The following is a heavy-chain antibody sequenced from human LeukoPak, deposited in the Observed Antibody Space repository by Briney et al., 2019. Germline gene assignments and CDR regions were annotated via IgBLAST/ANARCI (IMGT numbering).Heavy chain of an antibody. V-gene: IGHV1-46*01. CDR2: INPSGGST. J-gene: IGHJ4*02. CDR3: AKGPIDSSGD. D-gene: IGHD3-22*01. CDR1: GGTFSSYA. Sequence: GSSVKVSCKASGGTFSSYAISWVRQAPGQGLECMGIINPSGGSTSYARKFQGRVTMTRDTSTSTVYMELSSLRSEDTAVYYCAKGPIDSSGDWGQGTLVTVSS.